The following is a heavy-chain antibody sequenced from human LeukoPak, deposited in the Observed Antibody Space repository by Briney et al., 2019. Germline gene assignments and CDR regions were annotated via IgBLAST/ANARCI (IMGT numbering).Heavy chain of an antibody. CDR1: GGTFSSYA. CDR3: ASCNYDVLTAYYSPGMDV. D-gene: IGHD3-9*01. Sequence: SVKVSCKASGGTFSSYAISWVRQAPGQGLEWMGRIIPFLGITHYAQKFQGRVTITADKSTRTAYMELSSLRSEDTAVYYCASCNYDVLTAYYSPGMDVWGQGTTVTVSS. CDR2: IIPFLGIT. V-gene: IGHV1-69*04. J-gene: IGHJ6*02.